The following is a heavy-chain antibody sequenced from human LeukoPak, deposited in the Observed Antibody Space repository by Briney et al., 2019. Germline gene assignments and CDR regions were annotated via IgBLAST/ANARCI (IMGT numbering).Heavy chain of an antibody. J-gene: IGHJ3*02. CDR3: ARDAYNWSPDDAFDI. D-gene: IGHD1-20*01. Sequence: GGSLRLSCAASGFTFSSYWMSWVRQAPGKGLEWVANIKQDGSEKYYVDSVKGRFTISRDNAKNSLYLQMSSLRAEDTAVYYCARDAYNWSPDDAFDIWGQGTMVTVSS. CDR1: GFTFSSYW. CDR2: IKQDGSEK. V-gene: IGHV3-7*01.